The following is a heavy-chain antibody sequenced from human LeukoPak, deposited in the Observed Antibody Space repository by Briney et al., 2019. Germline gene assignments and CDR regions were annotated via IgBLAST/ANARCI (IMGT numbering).Heavy chain of an antibody. CDR1: GGSFSGQY. V-gene: IGHV4-34*01. CDR3: AGGDYYGSESYANY. Sequence: SETLSLTCAVYGGSFSGQYWGWIRQPPGKGLEWIGEINHGGSISYNASLKSRVTISLDTSKNQFSLKLSSVTAADTAVYYCAGGDYYGSESYANYWGQGTLVTVSS. J-gene: IGHJ4*02. CDR2: INHGGSI. D-gene: IGHD3-10*01.